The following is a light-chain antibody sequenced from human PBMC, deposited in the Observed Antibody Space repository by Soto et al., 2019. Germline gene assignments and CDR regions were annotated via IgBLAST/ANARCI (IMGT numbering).Light chain of an antibody. CDR1: QTVSRY. CDR3: QQRSTWPFRT. J-gene: IGKJ4*01. CDR2: DAS. Sequence: VLTQTPATLSLSPGERATLSCRASQTVSRYVAWYQQKPGQAPRLLIYDASNRATGIPARFSGSGSGTDYTLTISSLEPEDFAVCYCQQRSTWPFRTVGGGTTVEI. V-gene: IGKV3-11*01.